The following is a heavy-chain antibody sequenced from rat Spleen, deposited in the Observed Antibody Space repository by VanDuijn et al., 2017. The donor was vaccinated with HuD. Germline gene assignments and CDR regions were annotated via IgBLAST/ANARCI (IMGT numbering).Heavy chain of an antibody. CDR1: GFTFNNYY. J-gene: IGHJ1*01. CDR3: TRYNSGPGYWYFDF. CDR2: ITNTGGST. D-gene: IGHD4-3*01. Sequence: EVQLVESGGGLVQPGRSMKLSCPALGFTFNNYYMAWVRQAPTKGLEWVASITNTGGSTYYPDSVKGRFTISRDNAKSTLYLQMNRLRSEDTATYYCTRYNSGPGYWYFDFWGPGTMVTVSS. V-gene: IGHV5-25*01.